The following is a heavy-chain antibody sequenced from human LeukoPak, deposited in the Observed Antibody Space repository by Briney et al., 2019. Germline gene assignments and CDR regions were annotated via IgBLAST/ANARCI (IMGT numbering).Heavy chain of an antibody. CDR1: GFRFSSYD. D-gene: IGHD5-18*01. V-gene: IGHV3-48*01. CDR2: LTRTSSAT. J-gene: IGHJ5*01. CDR3: ATGGSEYRSDWFDS. Sequence: GGSLRLPCVGSGFRFSSYDINWVRQAPGRGLEWLSYLTRTSSATWYADSVKGRFTIFRDNAKSSLYLQMNSLRVEDTAVYYCATGGSEYRSDWFDSWGQGTLVNVAS.